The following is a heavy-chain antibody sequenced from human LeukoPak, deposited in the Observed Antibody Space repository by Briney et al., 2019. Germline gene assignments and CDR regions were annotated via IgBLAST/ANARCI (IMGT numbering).Heavy chain of an antibody. D-gene: IGHD1-26*01. J-gene: IGHJ4*02. CDR1: GYTFTSYG. Sequence: ASVKVSCKASGYTFTSYGISWVRQAPGQGLEWMGWISAYNGNTNYAQKLQGRVTMTTDTSTCTAYMELRSLRSDDTAVYYCARVRSGSYRGQYYFDYWGQGTLVTVSS. V-gene: IGHV1-18*01. CDR3: ARVRSGSYRGQYYFDY. CDR2: ISAYNGNT.